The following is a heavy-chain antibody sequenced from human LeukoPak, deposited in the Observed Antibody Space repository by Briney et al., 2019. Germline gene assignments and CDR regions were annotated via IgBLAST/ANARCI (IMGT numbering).Heavy chain of an antibody. Sequence: ASVKVSCKASGYTFTSYYMHWVRQAPGQGLEWMGIINPSGGSTSYAQKFQGRDTMTRDTSTSTVYMELSSLRSEDTAVYYCARDSITMIVAQKVPFQHWGQGTLVTVSS. CDR1: GYTFTSYY. CDR2: INPSGGST. V-gene: IGHV1-46*01. D-gene: IGHD3-22*01. CDR3: ARDSITMIVAQKVPFQH. J-gene: IGHJ1*01.